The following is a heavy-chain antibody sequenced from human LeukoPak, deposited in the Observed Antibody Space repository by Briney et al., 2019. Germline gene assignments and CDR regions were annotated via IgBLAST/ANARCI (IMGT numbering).Heavy chain of an antibody. Sequence: GESLKISCKASGYSFTNYWIDRVRQMPGKGLEWMVTIYPGNSETRHSPSFQGQVTISADKSISTAYLQWSSLKASDTAMYYCARHVFTAGRGGGYYHYMDVWGKGTTVTVSS. J-gene: IGHJ6*03. V-gene: IGHV5-51*01. CDR1: GYSFTNYW. D-gene: IGHD1-1*01. CDR3: ARHVFTAGRGGGYYHYMDV. CDR2: IYPGNSET.